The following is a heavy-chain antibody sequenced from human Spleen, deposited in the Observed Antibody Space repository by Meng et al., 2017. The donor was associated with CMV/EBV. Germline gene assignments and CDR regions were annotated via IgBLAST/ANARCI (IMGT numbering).Heavy chain of an antibody. CDR3: ARLTTMVAFDI. J-gene: IGHJ3*02. V-gene: IGHV3-21*01. D-gene: IGHD3-10*01. Sequence: GESLKISCAASGFTFSSYSMNWVRQAQGKGLEWVSSISSSSSYIYYSDSVKGRFTISRDNAKNSLYLQMNSLRAEDTAVYYCARLTTMVAFDIWGQGTMVTVSS. CDR1: GFTFSSYS. CDR2: ISSSSSYI.